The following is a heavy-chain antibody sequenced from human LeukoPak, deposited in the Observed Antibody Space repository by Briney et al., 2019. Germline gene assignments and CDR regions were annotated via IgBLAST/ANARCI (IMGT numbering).Heavy chain of an antibody. CDR3: ATSYDMGWLIGY. J-gene: IGHJ4*02. D-gene: IGHD3/OR15-3a*01. CDR1: GFTFGDTW. CDR2: IKQDGSEK. V-gene: IGHV3-7*03. Sequence: GGSLRLSCAASGFTFGDTWMNWVRQVPGQGLEWVANIKQDGSEKFYVASVKGRFTISRDNGKSPLYLQMNSLRAEDTALYYCATSYDMGWLIGYWGQGTLVTVSS.